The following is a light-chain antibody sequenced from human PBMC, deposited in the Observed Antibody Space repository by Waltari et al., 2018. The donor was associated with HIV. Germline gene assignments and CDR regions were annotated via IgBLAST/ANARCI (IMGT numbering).Light chain of an antibody. J-gene: IGKJ1*01. Sequence: DIVMTQFPDSLAVSVGERATINCKTSQSVLYSSNNKNYLAWYQQKPGQPPKLLIYWGSTRESGVPDRFSGSGSGTHFTLTISSLQAEDVAVYYCQQYYSTPLPTFGQGTKVEIK. CDR3: QQYYSTPLPT. V-gene: IGKV4-1*01. CDR1: QSVLYSSNNKNY. CDR2: WGS.